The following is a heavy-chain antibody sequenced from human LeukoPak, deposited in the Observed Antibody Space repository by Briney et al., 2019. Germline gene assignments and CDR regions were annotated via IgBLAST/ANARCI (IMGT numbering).Heavy chain of an antibody. CDR2: MYYSGST. J-gene: IGHJ5*02. V-gene: IGHV4-30-4*01. CDR1: GGSISSGDYY. D-gene: IGHD3-22*01. CDR3: ARPYYYDSRIDP. Sequence: SQTLFLTCTVSGGSISSGDYYWSWIRQPPGKGLEWIGYMYYSGSTYYNPSLKSRATISVDTSKNQFSLKLTSVTAADTAVYYCARPYYYDSRIDPWGQGTLVTVSS.